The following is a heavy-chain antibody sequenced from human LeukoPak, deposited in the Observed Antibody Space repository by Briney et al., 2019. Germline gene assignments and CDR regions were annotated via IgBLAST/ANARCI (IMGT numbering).Heavy chain of an antibody. CDR3: ARDSSGWSKNY. D-gene: IGHD6-19*01. J-gene: IGHJ4*02. V-gene: IGHV3-23*01. CDR1: GFTFSTDA. CDR2: ISGSGGDT. Sequence: GGSLRLSCSASGFTFSTDAMTWDRQAPGKGLQWVSAISGSGGDTYYEDSVKGRFTISRDNSKNMMYLQMNSLRAEDTAVYYCARDSSGWSKNYWGQGTPFTVSS.